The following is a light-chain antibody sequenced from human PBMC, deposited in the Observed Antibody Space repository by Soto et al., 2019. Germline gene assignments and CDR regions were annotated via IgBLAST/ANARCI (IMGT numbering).Light chain of an antibody. V-gene: IGKV3-11*01. Sequence: EVVLTQSPATLSLSPGERATLSCRASQSVSSFLAWYQQKPGQAPRLLIYDASDRATGIPSRFSGSGSGTDFTLTISSLGPEDVAVYYCQQRGDWPPTFGQGTKLEIK. CDR3: QQRGDWPPT. CDR2: DAS. J-gene: IGKJ2*01. CDR1: QSVSSF.